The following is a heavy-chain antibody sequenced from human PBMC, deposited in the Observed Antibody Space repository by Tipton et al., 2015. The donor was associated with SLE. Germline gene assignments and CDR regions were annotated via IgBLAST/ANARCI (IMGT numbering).Heavy chain of an antibody. CDR1: GGSINSYY. CDR2: SYSGGST. CDR3: AKWSVVASGQPFGH. Sequence: TLSLTCTVSGGSINSYYWSWIRQPPGKRLEWMGYSYSGGSTNYNPALESRVFLSVDKSKSQFSLHLTSVTAADTAVYYCAKWSVVASGQPFGHWGQGILVTVSS. J-gene: IGHJ4*02. V-gene: IGHV4-59*01. D-gene: IGHD2-21*01.